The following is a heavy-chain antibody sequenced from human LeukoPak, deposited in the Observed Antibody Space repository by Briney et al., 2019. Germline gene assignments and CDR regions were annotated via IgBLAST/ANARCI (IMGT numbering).Heavy chain of an antibody. Sequence: GGSLRLSCAASGFTFSSYAMHWVRQAPGKGLEWVAVISYDGSNKYYADSVKGRFTISRDNSKNTLYLQMNSLRAEDTAVYYCARGDQFMVLRYYMDVWGKGTTVTVSS. J-gene: IGHJ6*03. CDR3: ARGDQFMVLRYYMDV. V-gene: IGHV3-30*04. D-gene: IGHD4/OR15-4a*01. CDR1: GFTFSSYA. CDR2: ISYDGSNK.